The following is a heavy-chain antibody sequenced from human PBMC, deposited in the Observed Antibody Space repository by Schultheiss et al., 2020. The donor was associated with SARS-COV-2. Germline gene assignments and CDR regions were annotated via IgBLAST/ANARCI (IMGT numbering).Heavy chain of an antibody. V-gene: IGHV3-30*03. J-gene: IGHJ4*02. D-gene: IGHD2-15*01. CDR2: ISYDGSNK. CDR1: GFTFSSYG. CDR3: ASGGESDIVVVVAATV. Sequence: GGSLRLSCAASGFTFSSYGMHWVRQAPGKGLEWVAVISYDGSNKYYADSVKGRFTISRDNSKNTLYLQMNSLRAEDTAVYYCASGGESDIVVVVAATVWGQGTLVTVSS.